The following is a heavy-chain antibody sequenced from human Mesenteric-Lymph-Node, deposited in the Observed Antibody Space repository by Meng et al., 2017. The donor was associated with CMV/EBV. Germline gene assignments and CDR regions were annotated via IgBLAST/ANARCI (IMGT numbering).Heavy chain of an antibody. V-gene: IGHV1-2*06. J-gene: IGHJ2*01. CDR2: IHPNSGGA. Sequence: TFTGYYIPWVRQAPGQGLEWVGRIHPNSGGANYAQKFQGRVTMTMDTSISTAYMELSRLRSDDTAMYYCARDRYDILTGRFPDWYFDLWGRGTLVTVSS. CDR1: TFTGYY. D-gene: IGHD3-9*01. CDR3: ARDRYDILTGRFPDWYFDL.